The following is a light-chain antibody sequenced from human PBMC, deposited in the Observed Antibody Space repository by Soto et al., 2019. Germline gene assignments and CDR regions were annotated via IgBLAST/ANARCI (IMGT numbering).Light chain of an antibody. CDR3: QSYDSSLREV. CDR2: GNS. Sequence: QSVLTQPPSVSGAPGQRVTISCTGSSSNIGAGYDVHWYQQLPGTAPKLLIYGNSNRPSRVPDRFSGSKSGTSASLAITGLHAEDEADYYCQSYDSSLREVFGGRTKLTVL. CDR1: SSNIGAGYD. J-gene: IGLJ2*01. V-gene: IGLV1-40*01.